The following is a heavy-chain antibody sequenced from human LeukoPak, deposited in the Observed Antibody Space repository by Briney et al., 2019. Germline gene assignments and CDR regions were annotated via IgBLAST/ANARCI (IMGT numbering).Heavy chain of an antibody. Sequence: SETLSLTCTVSGYSISSGYYWGWIRQPPVKGLEWIGSIYHSGSTYYNPSLKSRVTISVDTSKNQFSLKLSSVTAADTAVYYCARGATDYGGNSLGYWGQGTLVTVSS. CDR2: IYHSGST. J-gene: IGHJ4*02. CDR1: GYSISSGYY. D-gene: IGHD4-23*01. V-gene: IGHV4-38-2*02. CDR3: ARGATDYGGNSLGY.